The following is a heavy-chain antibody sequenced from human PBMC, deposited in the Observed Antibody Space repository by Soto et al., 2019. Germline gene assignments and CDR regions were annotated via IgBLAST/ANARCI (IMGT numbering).Heavy chain of an antibody. D-gene: IGHD6-19*01. Sequence: EVQLLESGGGLVQPGGSLSLSRVASEFTFSNYAMTWVRQAPGKGLEWVSSISGSGSITYYAESVKGRFAISRDNSKNTLFLQMNSLRAEDTGIYYCAKAEKISAVAGYLDNWGQGTLVTVSS. CDR3: AKAEKISAVAGYLDN. CDR1: EFTFSNYA. J-gene: IGHJ4*02. CDR2: ISGSGSIT. V-gene: IGHV3-23*01.